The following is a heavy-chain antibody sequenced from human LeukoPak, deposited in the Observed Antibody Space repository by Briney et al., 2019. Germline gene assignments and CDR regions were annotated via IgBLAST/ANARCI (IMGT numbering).Heavy chain of an antibody. CDR3: AKDLVYSSSRYYYMDV. D-gene: IGHD6-6*01. J-gene: IGHJ6*03. CDR1: GFTFSSYA. V-gene: IGHV3-23*01. CDR2: ISGSGGST. Sequence: GGSLRLSCAASGFTFSSYAMSWVRQAPGKGLEWVSAISGSGGSTYYADSVKGRFTISRDNSKNTLYLQMNSLGAEDTAVYYCAKDLVYSSSRYYYMDVWGKGTTVTVSS.